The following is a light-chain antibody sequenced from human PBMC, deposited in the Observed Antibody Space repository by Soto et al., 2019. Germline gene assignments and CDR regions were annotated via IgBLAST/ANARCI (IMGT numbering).Light chain of an antibody. CDR3: SSYTSTSTRF. CDR1: SSDVGGYNY. CDR2: EVS. V-gene: IGLV2-14*01. Sequence: QSALTQPAFVSGSPGQSITISCTGTSSDVGGYNYVSWYQHPPGKAPKLMISEVSNRPSGVSNRFSGSKSGNTASLTISGLQAEDEADYYCSSYTSTSTRFFGTGTKLTVL. J-gene: IGLJ1*01.